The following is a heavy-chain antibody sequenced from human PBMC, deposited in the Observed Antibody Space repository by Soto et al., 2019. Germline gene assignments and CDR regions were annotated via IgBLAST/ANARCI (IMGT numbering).Heavy chain of an antibody. D-gene: IGHD5-18*01. V-gene: IGHV1-69*13. Sequence: SVKVSCKASGGTFSSYAISWVRQAPGQGLEWMGGIIPIFGTANYAQKFQGRVTITADESTSTAYMELSSLRSEDTAVYYCARAKYVDTAMVYYYYYGKDVWGQGTTVTVSS. CDR3: ARAKYVDTAMVYYYYYGKDV. J-gene: IGHJ6*02. CDR2: IIPIFGTA. CDR1: GGTFSSYA.